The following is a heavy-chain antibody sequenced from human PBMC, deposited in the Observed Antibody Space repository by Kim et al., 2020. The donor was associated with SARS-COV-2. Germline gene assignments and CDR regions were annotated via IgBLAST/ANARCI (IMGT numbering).Heavy chain of an antibody. CDR3: ARGSGGSRNWLDP. Sequence: SETLSLTCSVSGGSISSYYWSWIRQSPGKGLEWIGYIYYSGSTNYNASLKSRVTISVDMSKNQFSLKLRSVTAADTAVYYCARGSGGSRNWLDPWGQGTLITVSS. V-gene: IGHV4-59*13. D-gene: IGHD6-19*01. CDR1: GGSISSYY. CDR2: IYYSGST. J-gene: IGHJ5*02.